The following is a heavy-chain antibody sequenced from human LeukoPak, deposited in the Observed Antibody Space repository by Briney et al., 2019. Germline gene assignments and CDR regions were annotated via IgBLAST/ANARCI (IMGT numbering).Heavy chain of an antibody. CDR3: ARDSSYGSGGYDY. V-gene: IGHV4-31*03. CDR1: GGSIRSGGYY. J-gene: IGHJ4*02. CDR2: IYYSGST. Sequence: SQTLSLTCTVSGGSIRSGGYYWSWIRQHPGKGLEWIGYIYYSGSTYYNPSLKSRVTISVDTSKNQFSLKLSSVTAADTAVYYCARDSSYGSGGYDYWGQGTLVTVSS. D-gene: IGHD3-10*01.